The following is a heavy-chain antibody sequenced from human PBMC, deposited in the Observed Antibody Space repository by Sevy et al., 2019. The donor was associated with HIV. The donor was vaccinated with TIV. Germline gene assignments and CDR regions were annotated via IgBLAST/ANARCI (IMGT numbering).Heavy chain of an antibody. Sequence: PSETLSLTCTVSGDSISSSPYYWGWIRQSHGKGLEWIGSIYYSGSTYYNPSLKSRVPISVDTSKNQFSLKLNSVTAADTAVYYCARQVGQLRFFDWSPGYFDYWGQGILVTVSS. D-gene: IGHD3-9*01. CDR2: IYYSGST. J-gene: IGHJ4*02. CDR1: GDSISSSPYY. CDR3: ARQVGQLRFFDWSPGYFDY. V-gene: IGHV4-39*01.